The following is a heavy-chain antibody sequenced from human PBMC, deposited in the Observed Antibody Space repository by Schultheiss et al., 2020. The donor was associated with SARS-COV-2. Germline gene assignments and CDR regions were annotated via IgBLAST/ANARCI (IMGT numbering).Heavy chain of an antibody. CDR2: ISSSSSYI. Sequence: GESLKISCAASGFTFSSYSMNWVRQAPGKGLEWVSSISSSSSYIYYADSVKGRFTISRDNSKNTLYLQMNSLRAEDTAVYYCAKEPPHIVVVTAIPDDYWGQGTLVTVSS. J-gene: IGHJ4*02. CDR1: GFTFSSYS. D-gene: IGHD2-21*02. V-gene: IGHV3-21*01. CDR3: AKEPPHIVVVTAIPDDY.